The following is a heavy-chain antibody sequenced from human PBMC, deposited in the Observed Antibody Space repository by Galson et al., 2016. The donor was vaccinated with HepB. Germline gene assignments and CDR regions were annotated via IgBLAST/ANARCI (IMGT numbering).Heavy chain of an antibody. Sequence: SLRLSCAASGFTLSTYAIHWARQAPGKGLEWVAVIWSDDSIQYYGNPVEGRFTISRDNAKNSLYLQMNSLRAEDTAVYYCARDTEDYRMDYWGQGTLVTVSS. CDR2: IWSDDSIQ. CDR1: GFTLSTYA. D-gene: IGHD4-11*01. CDR3: ARDTEDYRMDY. J-gene: IGHJ4*02. V-gene: IGHV3-33*01.